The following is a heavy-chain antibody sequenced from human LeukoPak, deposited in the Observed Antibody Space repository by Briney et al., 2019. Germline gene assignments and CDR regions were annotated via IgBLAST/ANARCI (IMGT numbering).Heavy chain of an antibody. J-gene: IGHJ5*02. Sequence: SETLSLTCAVYGGSFSGYYWSWTRQPPGKGLEWIGEINHSGSTNYNPSLKSRVTISVDTSKNQFSLKLSSVTAADTAVYYCARSGYSSGWYPINWFDPWGQGTLVTVSS. D-gene: IGHD6-19*01. CDR3: ARSGYSSGWYPINWFDP. V-gene: IGHV4-34*01. CDR2: INHSGST. CDR1: GGSFSGYY.